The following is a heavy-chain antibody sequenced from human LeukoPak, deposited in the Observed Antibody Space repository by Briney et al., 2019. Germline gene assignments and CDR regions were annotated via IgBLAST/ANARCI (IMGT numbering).Heavy chain of an antibody. CDR3: AREGPPEVTTVWFDP. Sequence: SETLSLTCTLSGRSISSGSYRWSWIRQPAGKGLEWIGRIYTSGSTNYNPSLKSRVTISVDTSKNQFSLKLSAVTAADTAVYYCAREGPPEVTTVWFDPWGQGTLVTVSS. J-gene: IGHJ5*02. CDR1: GRSISSGSYR. D-gene: IGHD4-23*01. V-gene: IGHV4-61*02. CDR2: IYTSGST.